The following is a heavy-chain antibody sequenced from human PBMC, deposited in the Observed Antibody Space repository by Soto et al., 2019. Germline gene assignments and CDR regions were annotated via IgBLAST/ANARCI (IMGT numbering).Heavy chain of an antibody. V-gene: IGHV1-18*01. D-gene: IGHD5-12*01. CDR2: ISAYNGNT. CDR3: ASTRGYDYKWFDP. J-gene: IGHJ5*02. Sequence: APVKGFRKASCFTLSSFCFSWGGQGPGQGLEWMGWISAYNGNTNYAQKLQGRVTMTTDTSTSTAYMELRSLRSDDTAVYYCASTRGYDYKWFDPWGQGTLVTVSS. CDR1: CFTLSSFC.